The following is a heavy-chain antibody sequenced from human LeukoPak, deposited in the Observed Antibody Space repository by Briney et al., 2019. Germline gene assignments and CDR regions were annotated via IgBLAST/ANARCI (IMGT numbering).Heavy chain of an antibody. J-gene: IGHJ4*02. CDR1: VGSFSGYY. D-gene: IGHD2-15*01. CDR3: ARGRVVAPFDY. Sequence: PSETLSLTCAVYVGSFSGYYWSWIRQPPGKGLEWSGEINHSGSTNYNPSVKSRVAISVDTSKNQFSLKLSSVTAADTAVYYCARGRVVAPFDYWGQGTLVTVSS. CDR2: INHSGST. V-gene: IGHV4-34*01.